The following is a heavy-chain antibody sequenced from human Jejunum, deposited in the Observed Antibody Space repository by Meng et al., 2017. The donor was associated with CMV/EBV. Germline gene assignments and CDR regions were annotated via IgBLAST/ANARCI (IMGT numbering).Heavy chain of an antibody. V-gene: IGHV3-73*01. CDR1: FTFSGSA. CDR3: TRADSSNYGSLFDY. Sequence: FTFSGSAVNWVGQASGKGLEWVGRIRGKAHSYATAYAASVKGRFTISRDDSKNTAYLQMNSLKTEDTAVYYCTRADSSNYGSLFDYWGQGTLVTVSS. J-gene: IGHJ4*02. D-gene: IGHD4-11*01. CDR2: IRGKAHSYAT.